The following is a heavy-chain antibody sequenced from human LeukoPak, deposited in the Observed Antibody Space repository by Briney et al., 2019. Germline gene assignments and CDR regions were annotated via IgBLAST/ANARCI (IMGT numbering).Heavy chain of an antibody. D-gene: IGHD4/OR15-4a*01. J-gene: IGHJ6*02. CDR2: ISHDGSNK. V-gene: IGHV3-30*03. CDR3: ARRPNIMDV. Sequence: PGGFLRLSCAASGFTFSSYGMHWVRQAPGKGLEWVAVISHDGSNKYYADSVKGRFTISRDNSKNTLYLQMNSLRAEDTAVYYCARRPNIMDVWGQGTTVTVSS. CDR1: GFTFSSYG.